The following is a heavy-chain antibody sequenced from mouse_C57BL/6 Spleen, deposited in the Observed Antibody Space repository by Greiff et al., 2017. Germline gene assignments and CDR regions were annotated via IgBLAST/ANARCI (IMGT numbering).Heavy chain of an antibody. Sequence: DVMLVESGGGLVKPGGSLKLSCAASGFTFSSYAMSWVRQTPEKRLEWVATISDGGSYTYYPDNVKGRFTISRDNAKNNLYLQMSHLKSEDTAMYYCARDRGDYGRYAMDYWGQGTSVTVAS. J-gene: IGHJ4*01. D-gene: IGHD1-1*01. CDR1: GFTFSSYA. CDR2: ISDGGSYT. V-gene: IGHV5-4*01. CDR3: ARDRGDYGRYAMDY.